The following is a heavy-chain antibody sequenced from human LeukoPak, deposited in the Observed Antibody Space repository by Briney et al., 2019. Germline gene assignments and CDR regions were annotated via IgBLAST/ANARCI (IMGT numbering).Heavy chain of an antibody. CDR2: INPSAGST. CDR3: ARGHGSGSTNYFDP. Sequence: ASVKVSCKASGYTFTTYSMHWLRPAPGEGLEWMGIINPSAGSTSNAQKFQGRVTMTRDMSTSTVYMELSSLRSEDTAVYYCARGHGSGSTNYFDPWGQGTLVTVSS. CDR1: GYTFTTYS. V-gene: IGHV1-46*01. J-gene: IGHJ5*02. D-gene: IGHD3-10*01.